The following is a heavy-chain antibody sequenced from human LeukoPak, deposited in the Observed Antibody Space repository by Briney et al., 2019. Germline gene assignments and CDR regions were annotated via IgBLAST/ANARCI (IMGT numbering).Heavy chain of an antibody. V-gene: IGHV1-2*02. CDR3: ARSGSSGWSDY. CDR1: GYTFTDYY. Sequence: GSVKVSRKAPGYTFTDYYMHWVRQAPGQGLEWMGWINFNSGGTNYAEKFQGRVTMTRDTSISTAYMELSRLISDDTAVYYCARSGSSGWSDYWGQGTLVTVSS. D-gene: IGHD6-19*01. CDR2: INFNSGGT. J-gene: IGHJ4*02.